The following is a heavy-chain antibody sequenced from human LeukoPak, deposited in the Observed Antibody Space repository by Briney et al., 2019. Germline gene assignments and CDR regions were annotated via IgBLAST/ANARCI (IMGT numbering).Heavy chain of an antibody. D-gene: IGHD4-17*01. Sequence: SETLSLTCTVSGGSISSGDYYWTWIRQHPGTGLEWIGYIYYSGSTDYNPSLKSRVIISIDTSDNQFSLKVSSVTAADTAVYYCARVRDTTVTIDYWGQGTLVTVSS. V-gene: IGHV4-31*03. CDR3: ARVRDTTVTIDY. J-gene: IGHJ4*02. CDR2: IYYSGST. CDR1: GGSISSGDYY.